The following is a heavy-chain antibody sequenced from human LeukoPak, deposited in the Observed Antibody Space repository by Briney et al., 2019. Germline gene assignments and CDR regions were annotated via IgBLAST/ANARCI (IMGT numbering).Heavy chain of an antibody. CDR1: GFSFRSSA. V-gene: IGHV3-30*02. Sequence: HTGGSLRLSCAASGFSFRSSAMHWVRQAPGKGLEWMAFMRSDGSDEHYADSVKGRFTISRDNAKNSLYLQMNSLRAEDTAVYYCAREGSSGWYPGYAFDIWGQGTMVTVSS. CDR3: AREGSSGWYPGYAFDI. J-gene: IGHJ3*02. CDR2: MRSDGSDE. D-gene: IGHD6-19*01.